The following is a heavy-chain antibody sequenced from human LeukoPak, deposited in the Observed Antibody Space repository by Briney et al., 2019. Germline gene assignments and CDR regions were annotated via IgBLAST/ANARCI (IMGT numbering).Heavy chain of an antibody. CDR1: GGSFSGYY. D-gene: IGHD3-22*01. J-gene: IGHJ4*02. CDR3: AKHYYDSSGFDS. V-gene: IGHV4-59*10. Sequence: SSETLSLTCAVYGGSFSGYYWSWIRQPAGKGLEWIGLIHSRGNINYNPSLKSRVTMSVDTSKNQVSLKLNSVTAADTAVYFCAKHYYDSSGFDSWGQGTLVTVSS. CDR2: IHSRGNI.